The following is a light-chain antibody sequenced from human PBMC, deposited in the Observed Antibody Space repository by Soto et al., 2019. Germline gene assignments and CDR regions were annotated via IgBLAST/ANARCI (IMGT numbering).Light chain of an antibody. CDR1: SSDVGGHNY. V-gene: IGLV2-8*01. J-gene: IGLJ2*01. Sequence: QSALTQPPSASGSPGQSVTISCTGTSSDVGGHNYVSWYQQYPGKAPKLMIYEVSKRPSGVPDRFSGSKSGNTASLTVSGLQAEDEADYYCSSYASSNSLVFGGGTKLTV. CDR3: SSYASSNSLV. CDR2: EVS.